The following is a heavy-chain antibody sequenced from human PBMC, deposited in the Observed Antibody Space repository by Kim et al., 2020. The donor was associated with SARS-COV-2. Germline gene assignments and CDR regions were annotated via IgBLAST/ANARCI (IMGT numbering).Heavy chain of an antibody. V-gene: IGHV3-9*01. Sequence: GGSLRLSCAASGFTFGDYAMHWVRQAPGKGLEWASGISWNSGSIGYADSVKGRFTISRDNAKNSLYLQMNSLRAEDTALYYCAKAPYSSSWYNWFDPWGQGTLVTVSS. CDR2: ISWNSGSI. J-gene: IGHJ5*02. D-gene: IGHD6-13*01. CDR3: AKAPYSSSWYNWFDP. CDR1: GFTFGDYA.